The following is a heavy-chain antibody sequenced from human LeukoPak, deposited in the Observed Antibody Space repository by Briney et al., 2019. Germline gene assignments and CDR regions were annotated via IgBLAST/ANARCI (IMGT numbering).Heavy chain of an antibody. V-gene: IGHV3-23*01. D-gene: IGHD3-22*01. CDR2: ISGSGGST. Sequence: PGGSLRLSCAASGFTFSGFAMSWVRQAPGKGLEWVSSISGSGGSTYYAYSVKGRFTFSRDTYKNTLFLQMNSLRAEDTAVYYCARVGIGGAYYNDYWGQGTLVTVSP. J-gene: IGHJ4*02. CDR3: ARVGIGGAYYNDY. CDR1: GFTFSGFA.